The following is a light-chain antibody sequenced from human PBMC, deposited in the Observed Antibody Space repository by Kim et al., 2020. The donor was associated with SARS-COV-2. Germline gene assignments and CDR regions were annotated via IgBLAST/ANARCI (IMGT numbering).Light chain of an antibody. CDR2: GHK. J-gene: IGLJ3*02. V-gene: IGLV1-44*01. CDR1: THNHGSKA. CDR3: AAWDDGLVPQGV. Sequence: KVTISFSGSTHNHGSKAVNWYRQVPGAAPPLLIFGHKQRPSGVPDRFSGSKSGTSAYLAISGRQSEDEADYYCAAWDDGLVPQGVFGGGTQLTVL.